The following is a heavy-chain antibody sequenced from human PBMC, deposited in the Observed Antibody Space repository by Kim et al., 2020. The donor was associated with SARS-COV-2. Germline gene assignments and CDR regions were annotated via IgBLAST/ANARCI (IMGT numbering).Heavy chain of an antibody. J-gene: IGHJ5*01. Sequence: SETLSLTCTVSGYSISSGYYWGWIRQPPGKGLEWIGSIYHSGSTYYNPSLKSRVTISVDTSKNQFSLKLSSVTAADTAVYYCARSVLRFLEWSSGWNSWG. CDR3: ARSVLRFLEWSSGWNS. V-gene: IGHV4-38-2*02. CDR1: GYSISSGYY. D-gene: IGHD3-3*01. CDR2: IYHSGST.